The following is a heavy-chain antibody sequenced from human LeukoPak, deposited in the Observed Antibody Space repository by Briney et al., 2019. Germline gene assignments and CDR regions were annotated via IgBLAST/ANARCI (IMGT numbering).Heavy chain of an antibody. Sequence: PGGSLRLSCAASGFTVSSNYMSWVRQAPGKGLEWVSVIYSGGSTYYADSVKGRFTISRDNSKNTLYLQMNSLRAEDTAVYYCASATVPHYYYMDVWGKGATVTVSS. V-gene: IGHV3-53*01. D-gene: IGHD2-2*01. CDR2: IYSGGST. CDR1: GFTVSSNY. J-gene: IGHJ6*03. CDR3: ASATVPHYYYMDV.